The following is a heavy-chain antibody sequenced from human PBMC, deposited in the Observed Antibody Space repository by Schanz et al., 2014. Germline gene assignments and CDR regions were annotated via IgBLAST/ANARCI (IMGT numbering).Heavy chain of an antibody. D-gene: IGHD5-12*01. Sequence: EVQLVESGGGLVEPGGSLRLSCEASGFTFSNYWMSWVRQAPGKGLVWVSRTSHDGSFTTFADSVKGRFTISRDNAKNALYLQMNSLRAEDTAVYFCARDGGRDGYNLAFDVWGQGTLVTVSS. V-gene: IGHV3-74*01. J-gene: IGHJ3*01. CDR1: GFTFSNYW. CDR3: ARDGGRDGYNLAFDV. CDR2: TSHDGSFT.